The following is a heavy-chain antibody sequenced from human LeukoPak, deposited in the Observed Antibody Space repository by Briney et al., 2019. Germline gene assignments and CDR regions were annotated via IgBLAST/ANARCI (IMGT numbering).Heavy chain of an antibody. V-gene: IGHV3-21*01. Sequence: GGSLRLSCAASGFTFSSYSMNWVLQAPGKGLEWVSSISSSSSYIYYADSVKGRFTISRDNAKNSLYLQMNSLRAEDTAVYYCAVWLAHGELYYWGQGTLVTVSS. CDR3: AVWLAHGELYY. D-gene: IGHD3-10*01. J-gene: IGHJ4*02. CDR1: GFTFSSYS. CDR2: ISSSSSYI.